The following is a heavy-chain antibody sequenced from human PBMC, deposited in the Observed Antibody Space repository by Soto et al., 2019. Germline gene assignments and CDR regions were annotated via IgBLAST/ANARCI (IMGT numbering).Heavy chain of an antibody. V-gene: IGHV3-23*01. CDR3: ATCWSSSAWDSHYFDS. CDR2: VSGSGGAA. Sequence: EVQLLESGGGLVQPGGSLRLSCAASGFTFSNYAMRWVRQAPGKGLEWVAAVSGSGGAAYYADSVKGRFTIARDNAKNTMTLAMNTPGADFSAVDYCATCWSSSAWDSHYFDSWGQGIRVTVSS. D-gene: IGHD3-3*01. CDR1: GFTFSNYA. J-gene: IGHJ4*02.